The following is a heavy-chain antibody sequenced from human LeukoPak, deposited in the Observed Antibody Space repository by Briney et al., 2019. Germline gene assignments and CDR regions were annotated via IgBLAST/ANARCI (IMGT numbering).Heavy chain of an antibody. J-gene: IGHJ5*02. Sequence: PSESLSLTCAVYGGSFSGYYWSWIRQPPGKGLEWIGEINHSGSTNYNPSLKSRVTISVDTSKNQFSLKLSSVTAADTAVYYCARGGHGSGSYGPRPSIANWFDPWGQGTLVTVSS. V-gene: IGHV4-34*01. D-gene: IGHD3-10*01. CDR2: INHSGST. CDR1: GGSFSGYY. CDR3: ARGGHGSGSYGPRPSIANWFDP.